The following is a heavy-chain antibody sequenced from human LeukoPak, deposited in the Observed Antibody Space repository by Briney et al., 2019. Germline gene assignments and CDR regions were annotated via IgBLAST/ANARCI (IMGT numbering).Heavy chain of an antibody. V-gene: IGHV1-2*02. CDR1: GYTFTGYY. CDR2: INPNSGGT. Sequence: GASVKVSCKASGYTFTGYYMHWVRQAPGQGLEWMGWINPNSGGTNYAQKFQGRVTMTRDTSISTAYMELSRLRSDDTAVYYCARELSLSYPHSGWYAQHDYWGQGTLVTVSS. J-gene: IGHJ4*02. D-gene: IGHD6-19*01. CDR3: ARELSLSYPHSGWYAQHDY.